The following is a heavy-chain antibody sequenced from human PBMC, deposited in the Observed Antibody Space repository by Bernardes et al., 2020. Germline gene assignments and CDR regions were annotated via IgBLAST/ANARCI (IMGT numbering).Heavy chain of an antibody. CDR3: AGLHLGELSYPH. CDR2: IYYSGST. CDR1: GGSISSSSYY. D-gene: IGHD3-16*02. V-gene: IGHV4-39*01. J-gene: IGHJ4*02. Sequence: SETLSLTCTVSGGSISSSSYYWGWIRQPPGKGLEWIGSIYYSGSTYYNPSLKSRVTISVDTSKNQFSLKLSSVTAADTAVYYCAGLHLGELSYPHWGQGTLVTVSS.